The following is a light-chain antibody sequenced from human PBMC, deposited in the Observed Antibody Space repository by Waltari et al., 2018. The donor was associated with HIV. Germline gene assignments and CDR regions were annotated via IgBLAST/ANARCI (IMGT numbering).Light chain of an antibody. CDR3: QQFGTFT. Sequence: EIVLTQSTGTLSLSQGERATLSCRVSQSVSSRYLAWYQQKPGQAPMLVFSGASSRATGIPDRFSGRGSGTDFTLTISGLEPEDFAVYYCQQFGTFTFGGGTKVEIK. CDR1: QSVSSRY. J-gene: IGKJ4*01. V-gene: IGKV3-20*01. CDR2: GAS.